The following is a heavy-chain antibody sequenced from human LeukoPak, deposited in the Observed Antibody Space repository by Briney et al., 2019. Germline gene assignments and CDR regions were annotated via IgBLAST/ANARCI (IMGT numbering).Heavy chain of an antibody. CDR2: INTNTGNP. CDR1: GYTFTSYA. D-gene: IGHD2-15*01. J-gene: IGHJ4*02. V-gene: IGHV7-4-1*02. Sequence: RRASVKVSCKASGYTFTSYAMNWVRQAPGQGLEWMGWINTNTGNPTYAQGFTGRFVLSLDTSVSTAYLQISSLKAEDTAVYYCARGMCSDGVCYFLADYWGQGTLVTVSS. CDR3: ARGMCSDGVCYFLADY.